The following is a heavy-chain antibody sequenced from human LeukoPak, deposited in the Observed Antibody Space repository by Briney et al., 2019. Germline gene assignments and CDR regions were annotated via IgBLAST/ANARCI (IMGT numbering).Heavy chain of an antibody. J-gene: IGHJ5*02. D-gene: IGHD2-2*01. CDR2: IRHDGSNK. CDR3: AKASSASPSCLNL. V-gene: IGHV3-33*06. Sequence: GRPLRLSCAASGFTFSDYGVYWVRQAPGKGLEWVAVIRHDGSNKYYADSVKGRFTISRDNFKNTLYLQMNSLGAEDTAMYYCAKASSASPSCLNLWGQGTLVTVSS. CDR1: GFTFSDYG.